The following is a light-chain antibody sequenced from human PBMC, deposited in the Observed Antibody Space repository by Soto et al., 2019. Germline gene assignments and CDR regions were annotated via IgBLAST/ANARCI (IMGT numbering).Light chain of an antibody. CDR1: SGYSNYK. J-gene: IGLJ1*01. CDR3: GADHGGGSNFVYV. Sequence: QLVLTQPPSASASLGASVTLTCTLSSGYSNYKVDWYQQRPGKGPRFVMRVGTGGIVGSKGDGIPDRFSVLGSGLNRYLTIKNSQEEDESDYHCGADHGGGSNFVYVFGTGTQLTVL. V-gene: IGLV9-49*03. CDR2: VGTGGIVG.